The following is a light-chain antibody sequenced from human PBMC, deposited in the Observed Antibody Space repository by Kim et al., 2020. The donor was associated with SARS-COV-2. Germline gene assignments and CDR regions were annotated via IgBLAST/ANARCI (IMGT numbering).Light chain of an antibody. V-gene: IGLV1-51*01. CDR3: GTWDSSLSAGVV. CDR1: SSNIGNNY. Sequence: KVTISCSGSSSNIGNNYVSWYQQLPGTAPNLLIYDNNKRPSGIPDRFSGSKSGTSATLGITGLQTGDEADYYCGTWDSSLSAGVVFGGGTQLTVL. CDR2: DNN. J-gene: IGLJ2*01.